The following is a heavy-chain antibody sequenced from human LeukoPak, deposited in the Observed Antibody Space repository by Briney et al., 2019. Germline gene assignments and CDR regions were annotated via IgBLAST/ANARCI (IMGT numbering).Heavy chain of an antibody. D-gene: IGHD6-13*01. V-gene: IGHV4-34*01. CDR1: GGSFSGYY. J-gene: IGHJ5*02. CDR2: INHSGST. CDR3: ARGSSWYDNWFDP. Sequence: SSETLSLTCAVYGGSFSGYYWSWIRQSPGKGLEWIGEINHSGSTNYNPSLKSRVTISVDTSKNQFSLKLSSVTAADTAVYYCARGSSWYDNWFDPWGQGTLVTVSS.